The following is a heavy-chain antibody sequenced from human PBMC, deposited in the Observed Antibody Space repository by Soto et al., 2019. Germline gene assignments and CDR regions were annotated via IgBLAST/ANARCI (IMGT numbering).Heavy chain of an antibody. CDR1: GYTFTSYY. V-gene: IGHV1-46*03. Sequence: ASVKVSCKASGYTFTSYYMHWVRQAPGQGLEWMGIINPSGGSTSYAQKFQGRVTMTRDTSTSTVYMELSSLRSEDTAVYYCARDQVGEYSGYDLPSYWGQGTLVTVSS. J-gene: IGHJ4*02. CDR3: ARDQVGEYSGYDLPSY. CDR2: INPSGGST. D-gene: IGHD5-12*01.